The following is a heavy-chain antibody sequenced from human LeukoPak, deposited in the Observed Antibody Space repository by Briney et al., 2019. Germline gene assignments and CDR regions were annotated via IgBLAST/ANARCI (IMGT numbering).Heavy chain of an antibody. D-gene: IGHD4-23*01. CDR1: GYSISSGYY. Sequence: SETLSLXCAVSGYSISSGYYWGWIQPPPGKGLEWIGSFYHGGSTYYNPSLQSRVSISVDTSKNQFSLRLSSVTAADTAVYFSVRHEAGHGGYSDFWGQGTLVTVSS. J-gene: IGHJ4*02. V-gene: IGHV4-38-2*01. CDR2: FYHGGST. CDR3: VRHEAGHGGYSDF.